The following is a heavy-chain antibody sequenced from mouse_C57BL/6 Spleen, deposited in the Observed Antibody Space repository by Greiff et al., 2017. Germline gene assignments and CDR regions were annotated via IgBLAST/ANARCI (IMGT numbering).Heavy chain of an antibody. Sequence: EVKLVEPGPELVKPGASVKLSCKASGYSFTGYFMHWVKQSHGQSLEWIGGINPYNGDTFYNQKFKGKATLTVDKSSSTAHMELRSLTSEDFAVYYCARYGNYPYFDYWGQGTTLTVSS. J-gene: IGHJ2*01. CDR3: ARYGNYPYFDY. CDR2: INPYNGDT. D-gene: IGHD2-1*01. CDR1: GYSFTGYF. V-gene: IGHV1-37*01.